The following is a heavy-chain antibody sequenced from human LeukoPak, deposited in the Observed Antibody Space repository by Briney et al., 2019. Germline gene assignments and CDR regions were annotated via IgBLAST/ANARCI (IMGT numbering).Heavy chain of an antibody. CDR2: IRYDGSNK. CDR3: AKDSSGFSGYRMGSLGY. Sequence: PGGSLRLSCAASGFTFSSYGMHWVRQAPGKGLEWVAFIRYDGSNKYYADSVKGRFTISRDNSKNTLYLQMNSLRAEDTAVYYCAKDSSGFSGYRMGSLGYWGQGTLVTVSS. V-gene: IGHV3-30*02. CDR1: GFTFSSYG. D-gene: IGHD3-22*01. J-gene: IGHJ4*02.